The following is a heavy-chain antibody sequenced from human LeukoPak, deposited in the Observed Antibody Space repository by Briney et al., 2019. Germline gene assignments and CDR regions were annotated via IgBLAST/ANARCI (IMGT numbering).Heavy chain of an antibody. J-gene: IGHJ4*02. CDR3: ARGRNTNYFDY. CDR1: GGSISSSSYY. V-gene: IGHV4-39*07. Sequence: SETLSLTCTVSGGSISSSSYYWGWIRQPPGKGLEWIGSIYYSGSTYYNPSLKSRVTISVDTSKNQFSLKLSSVTAADTAVYYCARGRNTNYFDYWGQGTLVTVSS. CDR2: IYYSGST. D-gene: IGHD1/OR15-1a*01.